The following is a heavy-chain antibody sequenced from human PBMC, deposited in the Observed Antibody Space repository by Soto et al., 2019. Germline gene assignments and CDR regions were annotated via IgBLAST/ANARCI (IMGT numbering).Heavy chain of an antibody. Sequence: GASVEVSCKGSGYTFTSYCISWVLQAPGQGLEWMGWISAYNGNTNYAQKLQGRVTMTTDTSTSTAYMELRSLRSDDTAVYYCARDYSSSWHYYYGMDVWGQGTTVTVSS. J-gene: IGHJ6*02. CDR2: ISAYNGNT. CDR1: GYTFTSYC. V-gene: IGHV1-18*01. CDR3: ARDYSSSWHYYYGMDV. D-gene: IGHD6-13*01.